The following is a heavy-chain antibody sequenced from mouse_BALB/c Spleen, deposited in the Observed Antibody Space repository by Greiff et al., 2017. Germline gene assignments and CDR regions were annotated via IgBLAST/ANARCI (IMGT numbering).Heavy chain of an antibody. CDR2: IDPETGGT. CDR3: ARPTMITPPFAY. CDR1: GYTFTDYE. V-gene: IGHV1-15*01. J-gene: IGHJ3*01. D-gene: IGHD2-4*01. Sequence: VKLQESGAELVRPGASVTLSCKASGYTFTDYEMHWVKQTPVHGLEWIGAIDPETGGTAYNQKFKGKATFTADTSSNTAYMQLSSLTSEDSAVYYCARPTMITPPFAYWGQGTLVTVSA.